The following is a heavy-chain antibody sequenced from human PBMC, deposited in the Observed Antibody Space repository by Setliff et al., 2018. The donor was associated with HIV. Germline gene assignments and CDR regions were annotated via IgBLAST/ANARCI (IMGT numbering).Heavy chain of an antibody. CDR2: IIPIFDTA. CDR1: GGTFNSYG. Sequence: SVKVSCKASGGTFNSYGITWVRQAPGQGLEWMGGIIPIFDTANYAPKFQGRVTITADESTSTAFMELSSLRSEDTAVYYCARLAREEYCRGRTCYPNWFDPWGPGTLVTVSS. CDR3: ARLAREEYCRGRTCYPNWFDP. J-gene: IGHJ5*02. V-gene: IGHV1-69*13. D-gene: IGHD2-15*01.